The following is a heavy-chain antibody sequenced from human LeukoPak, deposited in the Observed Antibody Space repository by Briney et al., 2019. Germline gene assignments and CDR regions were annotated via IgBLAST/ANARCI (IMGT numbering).Heavy chain of an antibody. D-gene: IGHD3-16*01. CDR3: AKDHPSYGWPAFDS. V-gene: IGHV3-21*04. CDR2: ISSSSSYM. J-gene: IGHJ4*02. Sequence: YLGGSLRLSCAASGFTFSSYSLNWVRQAPGKGLEWVSSISSSSSYMYYADSVKGRFTISRDSSENTVSLQMNNLRVEDTGLYFCAKDHPSYGWPAFDSWGQGTLITVSS. CDR1: GFTFSSYS.